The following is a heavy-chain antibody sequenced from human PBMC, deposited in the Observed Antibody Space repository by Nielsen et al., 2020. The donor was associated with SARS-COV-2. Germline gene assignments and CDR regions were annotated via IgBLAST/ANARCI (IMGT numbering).Heavy chain of an antibody. D-gene: IGHD2-15*01. CDR2: ISYDGSNK. V-gene: IGHV3-30*03. J-gene: IGHJ4*02. CDR3: ASVRSSQSVAEHIFDY. Sequence: GGSLRLSCAASGFTFDDYAMHWVRQAPGKGLEWVAVISYDGSNKYYADSVKGRFTISRDNSKNTLYLQMNSLRAEDTAVYYCASVRSSQSVAEHIFDYWGQGTLVTVSS. CDR1: GFTFDDYA.